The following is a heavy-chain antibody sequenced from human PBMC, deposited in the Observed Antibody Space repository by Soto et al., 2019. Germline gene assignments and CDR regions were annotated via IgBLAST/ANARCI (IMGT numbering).Heavy chain of an antibody. CDR2: ISGSAGST. Sequence: EVQLLESGGGLVQPGGSLRLSCAASGFTFSSYAMSWVRQAPGKGLEWVSAISGSAGSTYYADSVKGRFTISRDNSKNTLYLQMNSLRAEGTAVFYCTKDLWPYLPAGGEFDSWGQGTLVTVSS. V-gene: IGHV3-23*01. CDR3: TKDLWPYLPAGGEFDS. D-gene: IGHD3-16*01. J-gene: IGHJ4*02. CDR1: GFTFSSYA.